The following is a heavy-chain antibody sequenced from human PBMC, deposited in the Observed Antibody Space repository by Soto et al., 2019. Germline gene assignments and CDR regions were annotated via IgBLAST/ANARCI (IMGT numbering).Heavy chain of an antibody. D-gene: IGHD3-22*01. CDR1: GGTFRAYG. V-gene: IGHV1-69*08. CDR3: ARGADSSGSESAFDL. J-gene: IGHJ3*01. Sequence: QVQLVQSGAEVKKPGSSVMVSSKTSGGTFRAYGFNWVRQAPGQGLEWMGRIIPILDTTDYAQKFQGRVTITADKSTSTAYMALSSLRAEDTAIYYCARGADSSGSESAFDLWGQGTLVTVSS. CDR2: IIPILDTT.